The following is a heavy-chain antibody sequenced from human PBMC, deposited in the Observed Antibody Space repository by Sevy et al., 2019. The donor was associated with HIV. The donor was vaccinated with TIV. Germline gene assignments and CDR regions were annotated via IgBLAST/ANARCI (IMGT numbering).Heavy chain of an antibody. V-gene: IGHV3-53*01. J-gene: IGHJ4*02. CDR2: IYSSGRT. CDR1: GFSVSSNY. CDR3: TRVHSGGYPFDY. D-gene: IGHD3-22*01. Sequence: GGSLRLSCAASGFSVSSNYMSWVRQAPGKGLEWVSLIYSSGRTYYGDSVKSRFTISRDDSKNTLYLQMNSVRAEDTALYYCTRVHSGGYPFDYWGQGSLVTVSS.